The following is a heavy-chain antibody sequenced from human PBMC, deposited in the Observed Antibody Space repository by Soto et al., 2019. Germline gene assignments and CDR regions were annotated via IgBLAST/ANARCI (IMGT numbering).Heavy chain of an antibody. Sequence: ASETLSLTCTVSGGSISSSSYYWGWIRQPPGKGLEWIGSIYYSGSTYYNPSLKSRVTISVDTSKNQFSLKLSSVTAADTAVYYCARLDGMNLPGYSSGWRFDYWGQGTLVTVSS. D-gene: IGHD6-19*01. CDR3: ARLDGMNLPGYSSGWRFDY. CDR1: GGSISSSSYY. J-gene: IGHJ4*02. CDR2: IYYSGST. V-gene: IGHV4-39*01.